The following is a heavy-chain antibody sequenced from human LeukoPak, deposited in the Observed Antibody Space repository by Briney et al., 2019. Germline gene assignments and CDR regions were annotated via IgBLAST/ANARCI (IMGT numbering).Heavy chain of an antibody. Sequence: SETLSLTCTVSGGSISSYYWSWIRQPPGKGLEWIGYIYYSGGTNYNPSLKRRVTVSVDTSKNQFSLKLRSVTAADTAVYYCARDPSGSFFNWFDPWGQGTLVTVSS. CDR2: IYYSGGT. V-gene: IGHV4-59*01. D-gene: IGHD1-26*01. CDR1: GGSISSYY. J-gene: IGHJ5*02. CDR3: ARDPSGSFFNWFDP.